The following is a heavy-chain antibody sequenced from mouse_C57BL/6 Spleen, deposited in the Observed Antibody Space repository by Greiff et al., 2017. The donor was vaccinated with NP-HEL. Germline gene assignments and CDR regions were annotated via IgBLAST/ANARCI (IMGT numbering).Heavy chain of an antibody. CDR3: ASGNYYGSSPFAY. J-gene: IGHJ3*01. V-gene: IGHV1-59*01. CDR1: GYTFTSYW. Sequence: QVQLQQPGAELVRPGTSVKLSCKASGYTFTSYWMHWVKQRPGQGLEWIGVIDPSDSYTNYNQKFKGKATLTVDTSSSTAYMQLSSLTSEDSAVYYCASGNYYGSSPFAYWGQGTLVTVSA. CDR2: IDPSDSYT. D-gene: IGHD1-1*01.